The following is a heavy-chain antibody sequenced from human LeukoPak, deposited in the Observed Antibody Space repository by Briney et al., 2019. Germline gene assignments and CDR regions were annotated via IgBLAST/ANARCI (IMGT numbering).Heavy chain of an antibody. CDR3: ARLISWGTYYFDY. V-gene: IGHV4-59*01. CDR2: IYYTGST. CDR1: GGSISTYY. J-gene: IGHJ4*02. D-gene: IGHD3-16*01. Sequence: SETLSLTCTVSGGSISTYYWTWIRQPPEKGLEWIGYIYYTGSTNYNPSLKSRVTISVDTSKNQFSLNLSSVTAADTAVYYCARLISWGTYYFDYWGQGTLVTVSS.